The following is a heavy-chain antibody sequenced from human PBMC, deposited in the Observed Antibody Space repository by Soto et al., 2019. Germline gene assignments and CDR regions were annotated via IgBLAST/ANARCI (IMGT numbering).Heavy chain of an antibody. J-gene: IGHJ4*02. CDR2: INHDGSKT. D-gene: IGHD6-13*01. CDR3: VREPWGFSGTWYDY. Sequence: GGSLRLSCAASQFSFSSYWMHWVRQVPGKGPAWVSRINHDGSKTEYADSVKGRFTISRDNTNNTLYLQMNSLRVEDTAMYYCVREPWGFSGTWYDYWGQGTLVTVSS. V-gene: IGHV3-74*01. CDR1: QFSFSSYW.